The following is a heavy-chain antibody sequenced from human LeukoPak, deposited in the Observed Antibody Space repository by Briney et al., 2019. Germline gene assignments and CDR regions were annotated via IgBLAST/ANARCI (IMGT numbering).Heavy chain of an antibody. CDR3: ARTFYSNYNGPSV. Sequence: SETRSLTCTVSGGSIKSVDYYCSWIRQPAGKGREWIGRIYASGSTNYNPSLKSRLTISVDASKNQFSLRLNSVTAADTAVYYCARTFYSNYNGPSVWGQGTLVTVSS. CDR2: IYASGST. CDR1: GGSIKSVDYY. D-gene: IGHD2-8*01. V-gene: IGHV4-61*02. J-gene: IGHJ4*02.